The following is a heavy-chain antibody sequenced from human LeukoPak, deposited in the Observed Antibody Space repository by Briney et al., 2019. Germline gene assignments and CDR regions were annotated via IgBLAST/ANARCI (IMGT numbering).Heavy chain of an antibody. J-gene: IGHJ6*03. CDR2: INLRGST. D-gene: IGHD4-17*01. CDR1: GGSFNDYY. CDR3: ARRPTTRYYYYYYMDV. V-gene: IGHV4-34*01. Sequence: SETLSLTCAVYGGSFNDYYWNWIRQPPGKGLEWIGEINLRGSTTYNPSLKSRVTISLDESKNQFSLKLSSVTAADTAVYFCARRPTTRYYYYYYMDVWGKGTTVTISS.